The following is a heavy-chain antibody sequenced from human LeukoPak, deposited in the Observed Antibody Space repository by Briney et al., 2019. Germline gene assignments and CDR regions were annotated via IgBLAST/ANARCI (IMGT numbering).Heavy chain of an antibody. CDR2: ISSFSRYI. CDR3: AREMLAAVAAQS. J-gene: IGHJ5*02. D-gene: IGHD6-19*01. CDR1: GFTFSSYS. Sequence: GGSQRLSCAASGFTFSSYSMNWVRQAPGKGLEWVSSISSFSRYIYYADSVKGRFTISRDNAKNSLYLQMNSLRAEDTAVYYCAREMLAAVAAQSWGQGTLVTVSS. V-gene: IGHV3-21*01.